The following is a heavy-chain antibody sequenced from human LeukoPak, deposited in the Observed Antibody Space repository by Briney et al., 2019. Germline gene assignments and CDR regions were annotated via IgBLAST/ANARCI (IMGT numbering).Heavy chain of an antibody. CDR3: ARGATVTTRALWRHNWFDP. Sequence: PSETLSLTCTVSGYSISSGYYWGWIRQPPGKGLEWIGSIYHSGSTYYNPSLKSRVTISVDTSKNQFSLKLSSVTAADTAVYYCARGATVTTRALWRHNWFDPWGQGTLVTDSS. V-gene: IGHV4-38-2*02. J-gene: IGHJ5*02. D-gene: IGHD4-17*01. CDR1: GYSISSGYY. CDR2: IYHSGST.